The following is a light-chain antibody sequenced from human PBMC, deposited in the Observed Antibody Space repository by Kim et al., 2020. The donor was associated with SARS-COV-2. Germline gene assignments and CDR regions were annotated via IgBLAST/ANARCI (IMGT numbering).Light chain of an antibody. CDR3: SAWDNSLSAVL. CDR2: RNN. J-gene: IGLJ2*01. CDR1: TSNIGTYY. V-gene: IGLV1-47*01. Sequence: GERVTSDCSGGTSNIGTYYVYWYQQLPGTAPKLLIYRNNQRPSGVPDRFSGSRSDTSASLAISGLRSEDEGDYYCSAWDNSLSAVLFGGGTQLTVL.